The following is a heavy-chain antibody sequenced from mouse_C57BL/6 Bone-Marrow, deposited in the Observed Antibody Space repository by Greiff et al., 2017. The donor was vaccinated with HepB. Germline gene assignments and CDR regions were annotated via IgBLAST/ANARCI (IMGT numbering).Heavy chain of an antibody. CDR2: IHPNSGST. CDR1: GYTFTSYW. Sequence: QVQLQQPGAELVKPGASVKLSCKASGYTFTSYWMHWVKQRPGQGLEWIGMIHPNSGSTNYNEKFKSKATLTVDKSSSTAYMQLSSLTSEDSAVYYCARLKYYGSIYYAMDYWGQGTSATVSS. J-gene: IGHJ4*01. CDR3: ARLKYYGSIYYAMDY. V-gene: IGHV1-64*01. D-gene: IGHD1-1*01.